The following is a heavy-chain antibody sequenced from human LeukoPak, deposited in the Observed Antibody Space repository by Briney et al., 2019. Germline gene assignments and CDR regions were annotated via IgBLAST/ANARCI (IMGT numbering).Heavy chain of an antibody. J-gene: IGHJ4*02. Sequence: GASVKVSCKASGYTFTGYYMHWVRQAPGQGLEWMGRISLNSGGTNYAQKFQGRVTMTRDTSISTAYMELSRLRSDDTAMYYCARDRDYGDFAFGYWGQGTLVTVSS. CDR1: GYTFTGYY. V-gene: IGHV1-2*06. D-gene: IGHD4-17*01. CDR2: ISLNSGGT. CDR3: ARDRDYGDFAFGY.